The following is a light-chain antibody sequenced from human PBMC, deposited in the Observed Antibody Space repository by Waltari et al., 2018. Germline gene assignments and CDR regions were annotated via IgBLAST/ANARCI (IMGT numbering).Light chain of an antibody. J-gene: IGKJ4*01. Sequence: CRASQSISSYLAGYQQKPGQAPRLLIHDASTRATSIPARFGGSGSGTEFTLTISSLQSEDFAVYYCQQYDKWPLTFGGGTEVEIK. CDR1: QSISSY. CDR2: DAS. CDR3: QQYDKWPLT. V-gene: IGKV3-15*01.